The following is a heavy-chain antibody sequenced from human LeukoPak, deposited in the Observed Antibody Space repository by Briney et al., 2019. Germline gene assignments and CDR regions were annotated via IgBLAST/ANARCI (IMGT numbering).Heavy chain of an antibody. CDR1: GTSFSSYY. J-gene: IGHJ4*02. V-gene: IGHV4-34*01. CDR2: INHSGYT. D-gene: IGHD4-17*01. CDR3: ARMTTGHDY. Sequence: SETLSLTCAVSGTSFSSYYWSWIRQSPEKGLEWIGEINHSGYTSNNPSLKSRVTMSVDTANNRFSLSLSSATAADTAVYFCARMTTGHDYWGQGILVTVSS.